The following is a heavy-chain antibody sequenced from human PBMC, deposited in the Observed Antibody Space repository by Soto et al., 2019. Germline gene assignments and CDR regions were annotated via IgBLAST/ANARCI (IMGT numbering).Heavy chain of an antibody. J-gene: IGHJ3*02. CDR1: GFTFSGFG. V-gene: IGHV3-33*01. CDR3: ARGRGGSYGGNSAHFDI. Sequence: QVQLVESGGGVVQPGTSLRLSCEASGFTFSGFGMHWVRQAPGKGLEWVAVIWYDGSKKYYADCVKGRCTISRDNSKNAMYLQMNRLRAEDTAVYYCARGRGGSYGGNSAHFDIWGQGTLVTVSS. CDR2: IWYDGSKK. D-gene: IGHD4-17*01.